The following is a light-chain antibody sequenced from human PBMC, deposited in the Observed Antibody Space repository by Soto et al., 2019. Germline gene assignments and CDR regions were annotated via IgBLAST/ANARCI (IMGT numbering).Light chain of an antibody. Sequence: DIQMTQSPSTLSASVGDSVTITCLASLSVSTSLAWYQKKPGKAPKLLIFDASSLESGVPSRFSGSGSGTELTLTISGLQPDDFATYFCQQYKSYAPTFGQGTKVDIK. CDR2: DAS. CDR3: QQYKSYAPT. V-gene: IGKV1-5*01. CDR1: LSVSTS. J-gene: IGKJ1*01.